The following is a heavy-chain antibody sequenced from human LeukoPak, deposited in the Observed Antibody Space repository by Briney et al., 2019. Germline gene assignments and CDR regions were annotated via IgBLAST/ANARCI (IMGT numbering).Heavy chain of an antibody. V-gene: IGHV3-11*01. CDR2: ISSSGSTI. CDR3: ASITMVRGVIATSDYYYYYGMDV. D-gene: IGHD3-10*01. J-gene: IGHJ6*02. Sequence: GGSLRLSCAASGFTFSDYYMSWIRQAPGKGLEWVSYISSSGSTIYYADSVKGRFTISRDNAKNSLYLQMNSLRSEDTAVYYCASITMVRGVIATSDYYYYYGMDVWGQGTTVTVSS. CDR1: GFTFSDYY.